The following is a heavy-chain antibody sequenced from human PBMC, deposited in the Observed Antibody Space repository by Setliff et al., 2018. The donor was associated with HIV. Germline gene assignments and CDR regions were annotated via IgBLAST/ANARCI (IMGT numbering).Heavy chain of an antibody. V-gene: IGHV3-7*03. CDR3: ARYNWNPLGYRFDY. Sequence: PGGSLRLSCAASGFTFSSYWINWVRQAPGKGLELVANIKQDGSEKYYVDSVKGRFTISRDNAKNSLYLQLNSLRAEDTAVYYCARYNWNPLGYRFDYWGQGTLVTVSS. D-gene: IGHD1-20*01. CDR1: GFTFSSYW. CDR2: IKQDGSEK. J-gene: IGHJ4*02.